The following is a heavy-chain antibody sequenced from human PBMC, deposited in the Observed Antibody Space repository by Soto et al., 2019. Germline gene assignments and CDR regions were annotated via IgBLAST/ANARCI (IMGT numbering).Heavy chain of an antibody. CDR1: GGTFSSYA. V-gene: IGHV1-69*13. D-gene: IGHD6-6*01. Sequence: GASVKVSCKASGGTFSSYAISWVRQAPGLGLEWMGGIIPIFGTANYAQKFQGRVTITADESTSTAYMELSSLRSEDTAVYYCARGRYYIAARPIAFDYWGQGTLVTVSS. CDR3: ARGRYYIAARPIAFDY. CDR2: IIPIFGTA. J-gene: IGHJ4*02.